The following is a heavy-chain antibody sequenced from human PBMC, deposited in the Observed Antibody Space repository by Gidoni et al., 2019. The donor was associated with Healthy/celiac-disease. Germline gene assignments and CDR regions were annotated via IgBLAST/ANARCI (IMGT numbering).Heavy chain of an antibody. Sequence: QVQLVESGGGVVQPGRSLRPSCSASGLHFSSYGMHWGRQAPGKGLGWVAFIWYDGSNKYYADAGKGRFTISRDNSKNTLYLQMNSLRAEDTAVYYCARAEIVATITIDYWGQGTLVTVSS. D-gene: IGHD5-12*01. V-gene: IGHV3-33*01. J-gene: IGHJ4*02. CDR3: ARAEIVATITIDY. CDR2: IWYDGSNK. CDR1: GLHFSSYG.